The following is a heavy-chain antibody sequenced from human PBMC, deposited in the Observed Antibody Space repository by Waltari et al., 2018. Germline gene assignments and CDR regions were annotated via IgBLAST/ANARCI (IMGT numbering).Heavy chain of an antibody. V-gene: IGHV4-38-2*01. CDR1: GYSISSGYY. J-gene: IGHJ4*02. CDR3: AKGDYSSSFGDY. CDR2: IYHSGST. Sequence: QVQLQESGPGLVKPSEPLSLTCSVSGYSISSGYYWGWIRQPPGKGLEWIGSIYHSGSTYYNPSLKSRVTISVDTSKNQFSLKLSSVTAADTAVYYCAKGDYSSSFGDYWGQGTLVTVSS. D-gene: IGHD6-6*01.